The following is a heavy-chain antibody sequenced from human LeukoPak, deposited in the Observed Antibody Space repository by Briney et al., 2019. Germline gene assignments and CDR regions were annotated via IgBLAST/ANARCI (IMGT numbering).Heavy chain of an antibody. V-gene: IGHV3-48*01. J-gene: IGHJ4*02. Sequence: AGSLRLPCAASGFTFTYYSINWIRQAPGKGLEWVSYITSSGDAAYYADSVKGRFTMSRDNAKNSLYLQMNSLRAEDTAIYFCARDQSWSFDFWGQGILVTVSS. CDR2: ITSSGDAA. CDR3: ARDQSWSFDF. D-gene: IGHD6-13*01. CDR1: GFTFTYYS.